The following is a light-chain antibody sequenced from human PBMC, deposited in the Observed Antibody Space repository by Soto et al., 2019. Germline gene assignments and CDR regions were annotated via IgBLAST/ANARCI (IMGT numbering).Light chain of an antibody. V-gene: IGLV2-14*01. CDR1: SSDVGGYNY. J-gene: IGLJ1*01. CDR3: SSYTSSSTLLDV. Sequence: QSVLTSPASGSGVALQWSTILCTGTSSDVGGYNYVSWYQQHPGKAPKLMIYDVSNRPSGVSNRFSGSKSGNTASLTISGLQAEDEADYYCSSYTSSSTLLDVFGTGTKVTVL. CDR2: DVS.